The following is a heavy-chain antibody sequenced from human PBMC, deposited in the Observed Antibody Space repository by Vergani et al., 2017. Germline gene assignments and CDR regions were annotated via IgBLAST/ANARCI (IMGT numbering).Heavy chain of an antibody. CDR2: ISWNSGSI. V-gene: IGHV3-9*01. CDR3: AKDQNPYDTEVGCFDY. CDR1: GFTFDDYA. Sequence: VQLVESGGGLVKPGGSLRLSCAASGFTFDDYAMHWVRQAPGKGLEWVSGISWNSGSIGYADSVKGRFTISRDNAKNSLYLQMNSLRAEDTALYYCAKDQNPYDTEVGCFDYWGQGTLVTVSS. J-gene: IGHJ4*02. D-gene: IGHD3-9*01.